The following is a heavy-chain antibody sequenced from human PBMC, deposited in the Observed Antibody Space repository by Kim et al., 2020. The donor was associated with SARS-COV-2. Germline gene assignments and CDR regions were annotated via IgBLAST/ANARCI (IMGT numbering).Heavy chain of an antibody. J-gene: IGHJ6*02. Sequence: VKSRITINPDTSKNQFSLQLNSVTPEDTAVYYCARSSITGDGGYYYGMDVWGQGTTVTVSS. CDR3: ARSSITGDGGYYYGMDV. D-gene: IGHD1-20*01. V-gene: IGHV6-1*01.